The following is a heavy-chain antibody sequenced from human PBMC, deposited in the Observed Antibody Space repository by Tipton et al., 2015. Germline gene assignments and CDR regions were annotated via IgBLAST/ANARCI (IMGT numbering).Heavy chain of an antibody. CDR3: ARQTYGYCTSSNCYDGAFDI. D-gene: IGHD2-2*03. V-gene: IGHV4-39*07. CDR1: GGSISSSSYY. J-gene: IGHJ3*02. CDR2: LYFSGST. Sequence: TLSLTCTVSGGSISSSSYYWAWIRQPPGKGLEWIGSLYFSGSTYYNPSLKSRVTISIDRFKNQFSLKLNSVTAADTAVYYCARQTYGYCTSSNCYDGAFDIWGQGTVVTVSP.